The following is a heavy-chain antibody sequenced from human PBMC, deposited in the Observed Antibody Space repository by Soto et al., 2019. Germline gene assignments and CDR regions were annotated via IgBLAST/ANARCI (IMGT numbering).Heavy chain of an antibody. CDR2: IHPGGVNI. CDR3: ARDRGPSSGYYPYWFDP. CDR1: GYSFTSHY. D-gene: IGHD3-22*01. J-gene: IGHJ5*02. Sequence: ASVKVSCKGIGYSFTSHYMHWVRQAPGQGLEWMGTIHPGGVNIAYAQKFQGRVTMTKDTSTSTVYMELSSLRSEDTAVYYCARDRGPSSGYYPYWFDPWG. V-gene: IGHV1-46*01.